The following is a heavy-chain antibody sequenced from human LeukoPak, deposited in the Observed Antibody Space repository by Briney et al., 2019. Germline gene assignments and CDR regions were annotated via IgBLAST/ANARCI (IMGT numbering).Heavy chain of an antibody. V-gene: IGHV3-9*01. CDR3: AKDIRAVAGPFDY. CDR2: ISWNSGSI. J-gene: IGHJ4*02. Sequence: GRSLRLSCAASGFTFDDYAMHWVRQAPGKGLEWVSGISWNSGSIGYADSVKGRFTISRDNAKNSLYLQMNSLRAEDTALYYCAKDIRAVAGPFDYWGQGTLVTVSS. CDR1: GFTFDDYA. D-gene: IGHD6-19*01.